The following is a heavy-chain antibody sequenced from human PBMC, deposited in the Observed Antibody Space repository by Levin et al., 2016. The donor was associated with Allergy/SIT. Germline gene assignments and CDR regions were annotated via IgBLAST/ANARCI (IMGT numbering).Heavy chain of an antibody. CDR2: ISYDGSNK. Sequence: GGSLRLSCAGSGFTFGDYGMHWVRQAPGKGLEWVAVISYDGSNKYYADSVKGRFNISKDGSKNTLYLQMESLRAEDTAMYYCAKEGDNGDQTFDYWGQGTLVIVSS. J-gene: IGHJ4*02. CDR1: GFTFGDYG. V-gene: IGHV3-30*18. CDR3: AKEGDNGDQTFDY. D-gene: IGHD4-17*01.